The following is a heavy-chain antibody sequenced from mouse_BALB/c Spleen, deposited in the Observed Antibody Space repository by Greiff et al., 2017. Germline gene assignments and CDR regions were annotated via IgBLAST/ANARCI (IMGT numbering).Heavy chain of an antibody. Sequence: EVQLVESGGGLVKPGGSLKLSCAASGFTFSSYAMSWVRQTPEKRLEWVASISSGGSTYYPDSVKGRFTISRDNARNILYLQMSSLRSEDTAMYYCARRYYGSIFYYFDYWGQGTTLTVSS. D-gene: IGHD1-1*01. V-gene: IGHV5-6-5*01. CDR1: GFTFSSYA. CDR2: ISSGGST. CDR3: ARRYYGSIFYYFDY. J-gene: IGHJ2*01.